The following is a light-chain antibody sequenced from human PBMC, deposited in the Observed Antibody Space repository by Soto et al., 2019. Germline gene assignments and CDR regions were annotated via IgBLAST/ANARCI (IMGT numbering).Light chain of an antibody. J-gene: IGKJ2*01. CDR2: GAS. CDR1: QSVSSSY. Sequence: EIVLTQSPGTLSLSPGERATLSCRASQSVSSSYLAWYQQKPGQAPRRLIYGASSRATGIPDRFSGSGSGTDFTLTISRLEPEAGAVYYCQPYGSSPGTFGQGTKLESK. CDR3: QPYGSSPGT. V-gene: IGKV3-20*01.